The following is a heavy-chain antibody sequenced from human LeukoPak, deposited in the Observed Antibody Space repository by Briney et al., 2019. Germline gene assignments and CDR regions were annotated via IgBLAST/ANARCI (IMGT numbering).Heavy chain of an antibody. J-gene: IGHJ6*03. Sequence: GESLKIPCKGSGYSFSSHWIGWVRQMPGKGLEWMWIIYPGDSDTRYSPSFQGQVTISADKSISTAYLQWSSLKASDTAMYYCARQYSSSSPDMDVWGKGTTVTVSS. CDR3: ARQYSSSSPDMDV. CDR2: IYPGDSDT. CDR1: GYSFSSHW. V-gene: IGHV5-51*01. D-gene: IGHD6-6*01.